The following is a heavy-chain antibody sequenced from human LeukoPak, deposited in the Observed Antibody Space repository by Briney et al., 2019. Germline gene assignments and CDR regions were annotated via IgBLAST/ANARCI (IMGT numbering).Heavy chain of an antibody. D-gene: IGHD4-17*01. V-gene: IGHV3-30-3*01. CDR3: AKERYTGTTVTTEREDY. CDR2: ISYDGSNK. Sequence: GRSLRLSCAASGFTFSSYTMHWVRQAPGKGLERVAVISYDGSNKYYADSVKGRFTISRDNSKNTLDLQMNSLRSEDTAVYYCAKERYTGTTVTTEREDYWGQGTLVTVSS. J-gene: IGHJ4*02. CDR1: GFTFSSYT.